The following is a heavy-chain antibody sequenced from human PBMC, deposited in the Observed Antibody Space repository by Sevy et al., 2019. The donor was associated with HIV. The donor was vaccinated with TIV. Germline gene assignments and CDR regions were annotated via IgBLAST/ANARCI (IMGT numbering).Heavy chain of an antibody. D-gene: IGHD2-2*01. CDR2: INSDGSST. V-gene: IGHV3-74*01. J-gene: IGHJ4*02. CDR1: GFTFSSYW. CDR3: ARGPYCSSTSCYPEYYFDY. Sequence: GGSLRLSCAASGFTFSSYWMHWVRQAPGKGLVWVSRINSDGSSTSYADSVKGRFTISRDNAKNTLYLQRNSLRAEDTAVYYCARGPYCSSTSCYPEYYFDYWGQGTLVTSPQ.